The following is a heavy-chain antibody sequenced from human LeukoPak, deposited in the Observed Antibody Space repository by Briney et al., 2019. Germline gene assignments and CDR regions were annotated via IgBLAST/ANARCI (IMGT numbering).Heavy chain of an antibody. V-gene: IGHV3-23*01. Sequence: PGGSLRLSCAASGFTFSSYAMSWVRQAPGKGLEWVSAISGSGGSTYYADSVKGRFTISRDNSKNTAYLQMNSLKTEDTAVYYCTGGSGSSGINYWGQGTLVTVSS. D-gene: IGHD3-10*01. J-gene: IGHJ4*02. CDR1: GFTFSSYA. CDR3: TGGSGSSGINY. CDR2: ISGSGGST.